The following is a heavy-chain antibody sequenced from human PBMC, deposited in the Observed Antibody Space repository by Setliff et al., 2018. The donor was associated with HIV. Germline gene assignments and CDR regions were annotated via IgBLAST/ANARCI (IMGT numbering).Heavy chain of an antibody. J-gene: IGHJ4*02. Sequence: GGSLRLSCAASGFTFSSYAMSWVRQAPGKGLEWVSGIRFNGRNIAYAGSVKGRFTISRDSAKNSLYLQMNSLRSEDTAIYYCAKGEATLNTPLDYWGQGTLVTVSS. D-gene: IGHD1-26*01. V-gene: IGHV3-23*01. CDR2: IRFNGRNI. CDR1: GFTFSSYA. CDR3: AKGEATLNTPLDY.